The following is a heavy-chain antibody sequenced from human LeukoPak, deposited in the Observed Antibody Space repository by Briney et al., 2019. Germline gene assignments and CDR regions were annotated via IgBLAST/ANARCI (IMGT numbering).Heavy chain of an antibody. CDR2: IYHSGTT. J-gene: IGHJ6*03. CDR3: ARDQPYMDV. V-gene: IGHV4-38-2*02. CDR1: GYSISSGYY. Sequence: PSETLSLTCTVSGYSISSGYYWVWIRQPPGKGLEWIGGIYHSGTTYYNPSLKSRITISVDTSKNQFSLKLSSVPAADTAMYYCARDQPYMDVWGKGTTVTVSS.